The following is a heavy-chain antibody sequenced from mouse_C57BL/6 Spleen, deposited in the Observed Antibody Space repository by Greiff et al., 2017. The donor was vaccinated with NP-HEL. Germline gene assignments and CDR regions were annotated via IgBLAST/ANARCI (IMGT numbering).Heavy chain of an antibody. D-gene: IGHD3-3*01. CDR1: GFTFSDYY. CDR3: ARGTLFYAMDY. Sequence: EVMLVESEGGLVQPGSSIKLSCTASGFTFSDYYMAWVRQVPEKGLEWVANINYDGSSTYYLDSLKSRFIISRDNAKNILYLQMSSLKSEDTATYYCARGTLFYAMDYWGQGTSVTVSS. CDR2: INYDGSST. J-gene: IGHJ4*01. V-gene: IGHV5-16*01.